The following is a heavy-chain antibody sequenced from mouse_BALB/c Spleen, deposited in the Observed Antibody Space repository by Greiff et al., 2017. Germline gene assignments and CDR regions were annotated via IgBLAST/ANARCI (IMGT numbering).Heavy chain of an antibody. CDR3: ARENYYDRRLGLDY. D-gene: IGHD1-1*01. V-gene: IGHV3-1*02. CDR2: IHYSGST. J-gene: IGHJ2*01. Sequence: EVQLQESGPDLVKPSQSLSLTCTVTGYSITSGYSWPWIRQFPGNKLEWMGYIHYSGSTNYNPALKSRISITRDTSKNQFFLQLNSVTTEDTATYYCARENYYDRRLGLDYWGQGTTLTVSS. CDR1: GYSITSGYS.